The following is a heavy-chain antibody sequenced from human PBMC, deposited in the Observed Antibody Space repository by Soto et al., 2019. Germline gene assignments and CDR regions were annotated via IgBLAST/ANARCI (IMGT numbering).Heavy chain of an antibody. D-gene: IGHD5-12*01. Sequence: ASVKVSCKASGYTFTSYGISWVRQAPGQGLEWMGWISAYNGNTNYAQKLQGRVTMTTDTSTSTAYMELRSLRSDDTAVYYCAREEVYADIVATINWFDPWGQGTLVTVSS. CDR3: AREEVYADIVATINWFDP. CDR2: ISAYNGNT. CDR1: GYTFTSYG. V-gene: IGHV1-18*01. J-gene: IGHJ5*02.